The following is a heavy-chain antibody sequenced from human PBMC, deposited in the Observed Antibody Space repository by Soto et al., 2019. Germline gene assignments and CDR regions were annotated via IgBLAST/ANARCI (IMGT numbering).Heavy chain of an antibody. CDR1: GCSISSYY. J-gene: IGHJ5*02. CDR2: IYYSGST. CDR3: ARESPGGWFDP. V-gene: IGHV4-59*01. Sequence: SETLSLTCTFSGCSISSYYWSLIRQPPGKGLEWIGYIYYSGSTNYNPSLKSRVTISVDTSKNQFSLKLSSVTAADTAVYYCARESPGGWFDPWGQGTLVTVSS. D-gene: IGHD2-15*01.